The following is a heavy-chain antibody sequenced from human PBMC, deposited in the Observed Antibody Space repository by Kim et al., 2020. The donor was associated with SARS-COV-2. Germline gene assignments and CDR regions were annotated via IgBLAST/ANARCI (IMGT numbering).Heavy chain of an antibody. CDR1: GFTFSSYG. Sequence: GGSLRLSCAASGFTFSSYGMHWVRQAPGKGLEWVAVISYDGSNKYYADSVKGRFTISRDNSKNTLYLQMNSLRAEDTAVYYCAKFRRYYDFWSGYPDYWGQGTLVTVSS. V-gene: IGHV3-30*18. CDR2: ISYDGSNK. CDR3: AKFRRYYDFWSGYPDY. J-gene: IGHJ4*02. D-gene: IGHD3-3*01.